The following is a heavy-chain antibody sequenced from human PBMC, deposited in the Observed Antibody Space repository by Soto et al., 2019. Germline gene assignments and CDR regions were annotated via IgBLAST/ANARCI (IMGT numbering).Heavy chain of an antibody. V-gene: IGHV3-9*01. Sequence: EVQLVESGGGLVQPGRSLRLSCAASGFTFDDYAMHWVRQAPGKGLEWVSGISWNSGSIGYADSVKGRLTISRDNAKNSLYLQMNSLRAEDTALYYCATKPEGYSSGWYYFDYLGQGTLVTVSS. J-gene: IGHJ4*02. CDR3: ATKPEGYSSGWYYFDY. CDR2: ISWNSGSI. CDR1: GFTFDDYA. D-gene: IGHD6-19*01.